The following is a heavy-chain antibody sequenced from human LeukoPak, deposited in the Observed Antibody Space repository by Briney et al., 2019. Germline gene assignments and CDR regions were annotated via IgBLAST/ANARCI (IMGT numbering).Heavy chain of an antibody. V-gene: IGHV1-2*02. Sequence: ASVKVSCKASGYTFTGYYMHWVRQAPGQGLEWMGWINPNSGGTNYAQKFQGRVTMTRDTSISTAYMELSRLRSDDTAVYYCARSNMYYDFWSGYPFDYWGQGTLVTVSS. D-gene: IGHD3-3*01. CDR1: GYTFTGYY. J-gene: IGHJ4*02. CDR2: INPNSGGT. CDR3: ARSNMYYDFWSGYPFDY.